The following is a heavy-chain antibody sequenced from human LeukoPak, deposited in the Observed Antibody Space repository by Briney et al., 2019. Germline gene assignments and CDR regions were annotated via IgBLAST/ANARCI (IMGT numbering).Heavy chain of an antibody. Sequence: GGSLRLSCAAPGFTFSSYEMNWVRQAPGKGLEWVSYISSSGSTIYYANSVKGGLTISRDNAKNSLYLQMNSLRAEDTAVYYSATLGVKDYCGQGTLVTVSS. CDR3: ATLGVKDY. CDR2: ISSSGSTI. J-gene: IGHJ4*02. D-gene: IGHD3-10*01. V-gene: IGHV3-48*03. CDR1: GFTFSSYE.